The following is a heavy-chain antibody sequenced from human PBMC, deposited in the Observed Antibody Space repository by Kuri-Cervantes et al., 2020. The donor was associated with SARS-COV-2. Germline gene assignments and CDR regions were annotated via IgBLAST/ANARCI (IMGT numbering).Heavy chain of an antibody. V-gene: IGHV1-69*13. CDR1: GGSFSNYA. Sequence: SVKVSCKASGGSFSNYAISWVRQAPGQGLEWMGGIIPIFGTANYAQKFQGRVTITADESTSTAYMELSSLRSEDTAVYYCARGGWIQLWSRPYYYYMDVWGKGTTVTVSS. CDR2: IIPIFGTA. D-gene: IGHD5-18*01. J-gene: IGHJ6*03. CDR3: ARGGWIQLWSRPYYYYMDV.